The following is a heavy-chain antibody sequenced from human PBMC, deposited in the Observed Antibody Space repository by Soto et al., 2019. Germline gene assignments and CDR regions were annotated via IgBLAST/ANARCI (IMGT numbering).Heavy chain of an antibody. D-gene: IGHD4-17*01. CDR1: GFSLSNARMG. Sequence: DPTLLNPTETLTLTWTVSGFSLSNARMGVSWIRQPPGKALEWLAHIFSNDEKSYSTSLKSRLTISKDTSKSQVVLTMTNMDPVDTATYYCARMKSDGDSVGVAFDIWGQGTMVTVSS. J-gene: IGHJ3*02. CDR2: IFSNDEK. CDR3: ARMKSDGDSVGVAFDI. V-gene: IGHV2-26*01.